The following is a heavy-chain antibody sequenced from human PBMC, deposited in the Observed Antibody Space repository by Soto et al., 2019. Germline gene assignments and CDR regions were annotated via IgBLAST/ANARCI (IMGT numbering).Heavy chain of an antibody. CDR2: ISDGDGAT. D-gene: IGHD3-16*01. J-gene: IGHJ4*02. CDR3: AKGRTFFDF. V-gene: IGHV3-23*01. CDR1: GFAFSDYA. Sequence: EVHLLESGGGLVQPGGSLRLSCAASGFAFSDYAMTWVRQAPGKGLEWVSDISDGDGATHYADSVKGRFTISRDDSKNTLYLQMDSLRAGDAAVYYCAKGRTFFDFWGQGPLVTVPS.